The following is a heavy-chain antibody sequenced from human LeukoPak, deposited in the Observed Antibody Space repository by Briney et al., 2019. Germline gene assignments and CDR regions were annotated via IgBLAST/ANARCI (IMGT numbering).Heavy chain of an antibody. CDR3: ARVHAYCGTSTTSCFDY. CDR1: GYTFSSYG. D-gene: IGHD1-7*01. Sequence: GASVKVSCKTSGYTFSSYGVSWVRQAPGQGLEWMGWISAYNGNTDYAQKFQGRITMTTDTSTSRADMELRSLRSDDTAVYYCARVHAYCGTSTTSCFDYWGQGTLVTVSS. CDR2: ISAYNGNT. J-gene: IGHJ4*02. V-gene: IGHV1-18*01.